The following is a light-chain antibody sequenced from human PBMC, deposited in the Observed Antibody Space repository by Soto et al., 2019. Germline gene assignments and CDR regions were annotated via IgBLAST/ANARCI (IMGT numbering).Light chain of an antibody. CDR3: QQYHSWPA. CDR1: QSVFSS. Sequence: EIVLTQSPGTLVLSPGDRATLSCRASQSVFSSLAWYQQKPGQAPRLLIYGAATRATGIPARFSGSGSGKEFTLTISSLQSEDVAVYYCQQYHSWPAFGRGTKGDI. CDR2: GAA. J-gene: IGKJ1*01. V-gene: IGKV3-15*01.